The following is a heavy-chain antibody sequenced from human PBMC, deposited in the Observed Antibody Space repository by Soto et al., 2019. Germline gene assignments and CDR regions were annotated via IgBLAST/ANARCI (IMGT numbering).Heavy chain of an antibody. J-gene: IGHJ6*02. D-gene: IGHD2-2*02. CDR3: AKDRIMGYCSSTSCYSGMDV. V-gene: IGHV3-23*01. Sequence: GGSLRLSCAASGFTFSSYAMSWVRQAPGKGLEWVSAISGSGGSTYYADSVKGRFTISRDNSKNTLYLQMNSLRAEDTAVYYCAKDRIMGYCSSTSCYSGMDVWGQGTTVTVSS. CDR2: ISGSGGST. CDR1: GFTFSSYA.